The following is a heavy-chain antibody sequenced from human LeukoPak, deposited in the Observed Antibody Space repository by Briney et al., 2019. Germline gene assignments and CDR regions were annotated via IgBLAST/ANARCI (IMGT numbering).Heavy chain of an antibody. CDR3: ARDFRGYYGSGSLGG. CDR2: INSDGSST. D-gene: IGHD3-10*01. CDR1: GFTFSSYW. Sequence: PGGSLRLSCAASGFTFSSYWMHWVRQAPGKGLVWVSRINSDGSSTSYADSVKGRFTISRDNAKNTLYLQMNSLRAEDTAVYYCARDFRGYYGSGSLGGWGQGTLVTVSS. J-gene: IGHJ4*02. V-gene: IGHV3-74*01.